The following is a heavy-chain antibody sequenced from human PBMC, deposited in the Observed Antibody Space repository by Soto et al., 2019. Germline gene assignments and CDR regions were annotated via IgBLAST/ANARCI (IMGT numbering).Heavy chain of an antibody. CDR1: GFTFSSYS. CDR3: VMVVAATGNKKDY. V-gene: IGHV3-48*01. Sequence: PGGSLRLSCAASGFTFSSYSMNWVRQAPGKGLEWVSYISSSSSSTYYADSVKGRFTISRHNSKNTLYLQMNSLRAEDTAVYYGVMVVAATGNKKDYWGQGTLVTVSS. J-gene: IGHJ4*02. D-gene: IGHD2-15*01. CDR2: ISSSSSST.